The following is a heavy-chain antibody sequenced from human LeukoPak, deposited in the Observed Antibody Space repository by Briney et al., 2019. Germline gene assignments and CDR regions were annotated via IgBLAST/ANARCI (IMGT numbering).Heavy chain of an antibody. Sequence: ASVKVSCKASGYTFSSSEISWVRQAPGQGLEWIGWISPYSGRTTYGHKFQGRVTLTTDRPTSAAHMELRSLRSDDTAVYYCARQNHPMGYSYKYYMDVWGKGTTVTVSS. CDR2: ISPYSGRT. V-gene: IGHV1-18*01. CDR3: ARQNHPMGYSYKYYMDV. D-gene: IGHD5-12*01. J-gene: IGHJ6*03. CDR1: GYTFSSSE.